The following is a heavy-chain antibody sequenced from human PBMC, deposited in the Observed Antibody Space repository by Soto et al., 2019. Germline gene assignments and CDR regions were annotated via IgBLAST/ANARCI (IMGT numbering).Heavy chain of an antibody. CDR2: ISYDGSNR. CDR3: ASTWSGYYYFDS. CDR1: GFTFSSYG. V-gene: IGHV3-30*03. D-gene: IGHD3-3*01. J-gene: IGHJ4*02. Sequence: GGSLRLSCAASGFTFSSYGMHWVRQAPGKGLEWVAVISYDGSNRYYGDSVKGRFTISRDNSKNTVYLQMNSLRVEDTAVYYCASTWSGYYYFDSWGQGTLVTVSS.